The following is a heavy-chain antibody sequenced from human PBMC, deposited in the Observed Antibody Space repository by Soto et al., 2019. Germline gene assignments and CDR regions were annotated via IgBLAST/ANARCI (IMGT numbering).Heavy chain of an antibody. D-gene: IGHD3-10*01. CDR3: ARVDPRGVAVVRDY. CDR2: IRGIHGQT. CDR1: GTPFASPG. V-gene: IGHV1-18*01. Sequence: ASPKLSCPATGTPFASPGLSWVRQATGQGLAWMGWIRGIHGQTNYALKFQGRVTSTTDTSTSTAYMELRSLRSDDTAVYFCARVDPRGVAVVRDYWGQGTLVTVSS. J-gene: IGHJ4*02.